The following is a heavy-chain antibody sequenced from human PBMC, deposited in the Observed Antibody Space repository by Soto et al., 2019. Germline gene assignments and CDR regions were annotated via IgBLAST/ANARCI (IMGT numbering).Heavy chain of an antibody. CDR1: GGSISSYY. CDR2: IYYSGST. D-gene: IGHD2-15*01. CDR3: ARVYCSGGSCRENWFDP. Sequence: SETLSLTCTVSGGSISSYYWSWIRQPPGKGLEWIGYIYYSGSTNYNPSLKSRVTISVDTSKNQFSLKLSSVTAADTAVYYCARVYCSGGSCRENWFDPWGQGTLVTVSS. V-gene: IGHV4-59*01. J-gene: IGHJ5*02.